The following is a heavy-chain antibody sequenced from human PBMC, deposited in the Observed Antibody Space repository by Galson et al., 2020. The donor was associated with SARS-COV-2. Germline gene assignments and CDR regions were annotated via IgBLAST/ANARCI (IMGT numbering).Heavy chain of an antibody. CDR1: GFSFTASA. CDR2: IVVGSGKT. Sequence: SVKVSCKTSGFSFTASAVQWVRQARGQRLEWIGWIVVGSGKTNYAQKFQERVTITRDMSTSTAYMQMSSLRSEDTAVYYCAAFVGNNPAYWGQGTLVTVSS. D-gene: IGHD1-26*01. CDR3: AAFVGNNPAY. J-gene: IGHJ4*02. V-gene: IGHV1-58*01.